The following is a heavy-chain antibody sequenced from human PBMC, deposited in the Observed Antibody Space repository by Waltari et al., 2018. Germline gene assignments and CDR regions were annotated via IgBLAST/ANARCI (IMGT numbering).Heavy chain of an antibody. CDR2: IYYSGST. D-gene: IGHD2-2*01. Sequence: QLQLQESGPGLVKPSETLSLTCPVSGGSISSSSYYWGWIRQPPGKGLEWIGSIYYSGSTYYNPSLKSRVTISVDTSKNQFSLKLSSVTAADTAVYYCARQDQLLVDYWGQGTLVTVSS. CDR1: GGSISSSSYY. CDR3: ARQDQLLVDY. J-gene: IGHJ4*02. V-gene: IGHV4-39*01.